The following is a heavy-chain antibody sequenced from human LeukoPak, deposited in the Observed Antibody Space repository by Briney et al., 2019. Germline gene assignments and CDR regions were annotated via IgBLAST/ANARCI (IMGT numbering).Heavy chain of an antibody. CDR2: INSDASVT. CDR3: VRDFGGAYVFDY. D-gene: IGHD1-26*01. Sequence: PGGSLRLSCAASGFTFSNYWMHWVRQTPGKGLVWVSRINSDASVTTYADSVKGRFTISRDNAKNTLYLQMNSLRAEDTAVYYCVRDFGGAYVFDYWGQGTLVTVSS. CDR1: GFTFSNYW. J-gene: IGHJ4*02. V-gene: IGHV3-74*01.